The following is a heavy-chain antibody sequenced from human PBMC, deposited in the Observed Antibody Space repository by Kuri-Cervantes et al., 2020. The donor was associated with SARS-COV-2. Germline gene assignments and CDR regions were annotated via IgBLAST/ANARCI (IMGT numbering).Heavy chain of an antibody. CDR3: ACPHGYFDFWSGKTPFDN. Sequence: GGSLRLSCKASGGTFNNYAISWVRQAPGQGLEWMGGIIPVSTTPTYAQKFHGRVTLSADESTSTVYMELSSLTSEDTAMYYCACPHGYFDFWSGKTPFDNWGQGTLVTVSS. V-gene: IGHV1-69*01. J-gene: IGHJ4*02. D-gene: IGHD3-3*01. CDR1: GGTFNNYA. CDR2: IIPVSTTP.